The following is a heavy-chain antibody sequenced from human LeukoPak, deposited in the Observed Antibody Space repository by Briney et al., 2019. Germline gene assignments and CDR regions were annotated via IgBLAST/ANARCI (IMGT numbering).Heavy chain of an antibody. J-gene: IGHJ4*02. D-gene: IGHD4-23*01. CDR3: ARTNTGVYGGSYYFDY. CDR2: IYTSGST. V-gene: IGHV4-4*07. Sequence: SETLSLTCTVSGGSISSYYWSWIRQPAGKGLEWIGRIYTSGSTNYNPSLKSRVTMSVDTSKNQFSLKLSSVTAADTAVYYCARTNTGVYGGSYYFDYWGQGTLVTVSS. CDR1: GGSISSYY.